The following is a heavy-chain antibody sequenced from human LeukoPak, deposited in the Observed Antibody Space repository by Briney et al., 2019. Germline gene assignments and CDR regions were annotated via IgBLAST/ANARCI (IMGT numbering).Heavy chain of an antibody. CDR1: GGSISSSSYY. CDR2: IYHSGST. J-gene: IGHJ4*02. D-gene: IGHD3-10*01. V-gene: IGHV4-39*07. Sequence: SETLSLTCTVSGGSISSSSYYWGWIRQPPGKGLEWIGSIYHSGSTYYNPSLKSRVTISVDTSKNQFSLKLSSVTAADTAVYYCARAADGSGSYGYWGQGTLVTVSS. CDR3: ARAADGSGSYGY.